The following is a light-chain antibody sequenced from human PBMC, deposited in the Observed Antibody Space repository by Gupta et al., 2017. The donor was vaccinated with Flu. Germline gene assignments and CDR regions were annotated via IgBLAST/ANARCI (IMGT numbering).Light chain of an antibody. Sequence: QSVLTQPPSVSGAPGQRVNIPCPGSSSNIGAGYDVHWYQQLPGTVPKLLIYGNSNRPSGVPDRFSGSKSGTSASLAITGLQAEDEADYYCQSYDSRLSGYVLGTGTKVTVL. CDR1: SSNIGAGYD. CDR3: QSYDSRLSGYV. J-gene: IGLJ1*01. CDR2: GNS. V-gene: IGLV1-40*01.